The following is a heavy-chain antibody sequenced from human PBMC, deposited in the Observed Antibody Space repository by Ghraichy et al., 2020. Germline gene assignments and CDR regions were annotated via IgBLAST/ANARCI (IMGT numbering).Heavy chain of an antibody. CDR2: ISSDRSAI. D-gene: IGHD6-19*01. J-gene: IGHJ4*02. Sequence: GGSLRLSCAASGFTFNNYEMNWVRQAPGKGLEWVSYISSDRSAIYYADSVKGRFTISRDNAKNSLYLHMNSLRAEDTAVYYCARGRASSGWYPLFDYWGQGTLVTVSS. V-gene: IGHV3-48*03. CDR1: GFTFNNYE. CDR3: ARGRASSGWYPLFDY.